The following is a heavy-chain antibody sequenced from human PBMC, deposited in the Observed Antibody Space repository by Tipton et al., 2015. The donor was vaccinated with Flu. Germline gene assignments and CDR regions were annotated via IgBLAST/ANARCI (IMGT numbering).Heavy chain of an antibody. CDR1: GYSFSTEW. CDR2: IFPGDSRT. D-gene: IGHD4-11*01. J-gene: IGHJ5*02. CDR3: ARRDYSNYVSDPKNWFDP. Sequence: QLVQSGAEVKEPGKSLKISCKGSGYSFSTEWIGWVRQMPEKGLEWMGIIFPGDSRTTYSPSFQGQVTISVDKSINTAYLQWSSLKASDTAMYYCARRDYSNYVSDPKNWFDPWGQGTLVTVSS. V-gene: IGHV5-51*03.